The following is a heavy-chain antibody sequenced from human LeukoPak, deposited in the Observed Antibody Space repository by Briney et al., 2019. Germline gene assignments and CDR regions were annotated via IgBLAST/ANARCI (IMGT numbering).Heavy chain of an antibody. CDR2: ISGSGGST. J-gene: IGHJ4*02. V-gene: IGHV3-23*01. CDR1: GFTFDDYT. CDR3: AKAEYDSSGYYLSFDY. D-gene: IGHD3-22*01. Sequence: GGSLRLSCAASGFTFDDYTMHWVRQAPGKGLEWVSAISGSGGSTYYADSVKGRFTISRDNSKNTLYLQMNSLRAEDTAVYYCAKAEYDSSGYYLSFDYWGQGTLVTVSS.